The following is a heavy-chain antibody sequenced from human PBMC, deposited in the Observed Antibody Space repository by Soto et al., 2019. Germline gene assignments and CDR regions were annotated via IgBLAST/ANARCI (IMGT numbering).Heavy chain of an antibody. J-gene: IGHJ5*02. CDR2: IITVYRTL. D-gene: IGHD3-3*01. CDR1: GGSFGNYA. CDR3: ATGVIWIGYLTVDP. V-gene: IGHV1-69*01. Sequence: QVQLVQSGAEVKKPGASVKVSCKASGGSFGNYAINWVRQTPGQGLEWLGGIITVYRTLNYAQKFQGRVTMTADACTGNMYMRLSSLESADVAVYYCATGVIWIGYLTVDPWGQGTRVTVSS.